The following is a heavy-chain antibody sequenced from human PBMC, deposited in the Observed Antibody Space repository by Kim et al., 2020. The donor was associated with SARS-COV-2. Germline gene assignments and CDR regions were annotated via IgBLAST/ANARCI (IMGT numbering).Heavy chain of an antibody. D-gene: IGHD3-3*01. Sequence: SETLSLTCAVYGGSFSGYYWSWIRQPPGKGLEWIGEINHSGSTNYNPSLKSRVTISVDTSKNQFSLKLSSVTAADTAVYYCARDHYDFWSGYYTRDYYYGMDVWGQGTTVTVSS. CDR2: INHSGST. J-gene: IGHJ6*02. V-gene: IGHV4-34*01. CDR3: ARDHYDFWSGYYTRDYYYGMDV. CDR1: GGSFSGYY.